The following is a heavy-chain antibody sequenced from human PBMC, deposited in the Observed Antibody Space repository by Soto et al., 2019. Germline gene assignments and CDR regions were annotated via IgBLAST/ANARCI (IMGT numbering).Heavy chain of an antibody. CDR1: GFTFSNYA. CDR2: ISGSGGRS. J-gene: IGHJ4*02. V-gene: IGHV3-23*01. Sequence: EVQLLDSGGGLVQPGGSLRLSCAASGFTFSNYAMTWVRQGPGKGLEWVSGISGSGGRSYYADSVKGRFTISRDNSKRTLSLLMNSLRSEDTAVDYCAKVYFVWSSKKPYYFDYWGQGALVTVSS. D-gene: IGHD3-16*01. CDR3: AKVYFVWSSKKPYYFDY.